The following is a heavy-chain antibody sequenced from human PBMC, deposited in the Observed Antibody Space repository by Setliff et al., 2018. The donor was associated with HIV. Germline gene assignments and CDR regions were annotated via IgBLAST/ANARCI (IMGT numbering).Heavy chain of an antibody. CDR1: GASISSYY. D-gene: IGHD6-19*01. V-gene: IGHV4-59*08. J-gene: IGHJ3*02. CDR3: ARHYPRSDDAFDI. CDR2: TYYTGNT. Sequence: SETLSLTCSVSGASISSYYWSWIRQSPGKGLEWIGYTYYTGNTNYNPSLKGRVTISVDTSKNQFSLKMSSVTAADTAVYYCARHYPRSDDAFDIWGQGTRVTVSS.